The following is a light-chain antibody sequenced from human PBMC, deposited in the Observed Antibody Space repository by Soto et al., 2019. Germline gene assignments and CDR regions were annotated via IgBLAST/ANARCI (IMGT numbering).Light chain of an antibody. V-gene: IGLV1-47*01. J-gene: IGLJ2*01. CDR2: RNN. Sequence: QSVLIQPLSASGTPGQRVTIPCSGSSSNIGSNYVYWYQQLPGTAPKLLIYRNNKRPSGVPDRFSGSKSGTSASLAISGLRSEDEADYHCAAWDDSLSGLVFGGGTQLTVL. CDR1: SSNIGSNY. CDR3: AAWDDSLSGLV.